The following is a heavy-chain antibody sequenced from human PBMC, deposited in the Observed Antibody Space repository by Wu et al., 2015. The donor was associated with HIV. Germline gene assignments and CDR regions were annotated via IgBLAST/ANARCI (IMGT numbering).Heavy chain of an antibody. CDR3: ARDTPPGTMVRGVMPGWFDP. CDR2: IIPIFGTA. D-gene: IGHD3-10*01. Sequence: QVQLVQSGAEVKKPGSSVKVSCKASGGTFSSYAISWVRQAPGQGLEWMGGIIPIFGTANYAQKFQGRVTITTDESTSTAYMELSSLRSEDTAVYYCARDTPPGTMVRGVMPGWFDPWGQGTLVTGLL. CDR1: GGTFSSYA. V-gene: IGHV1-69*05. J-gene: IGHJ5*02.